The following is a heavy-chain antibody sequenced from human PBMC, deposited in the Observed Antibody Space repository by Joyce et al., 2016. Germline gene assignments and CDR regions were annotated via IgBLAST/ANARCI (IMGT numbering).Heavy chain of an antibody. Sequence: QVQLQESGPGLVTASGTLSLTCAVSGGSFSSAVWWTWVRRPPGKGLEWIGEIYHSGSTTYNPSLRSRITMSVDRSKTQFSLKLSSVTAADTAIYYCARVWGNWALDNWGQGILVTVSS. J-gene: IGHJ4*02. CDR3: ARVWGNWALDN. D-gene: IGHD7-27*01. CDR1: GGSFSSAVW. CDR2: IYHSGST. V-gene: IGHV4-4*02.